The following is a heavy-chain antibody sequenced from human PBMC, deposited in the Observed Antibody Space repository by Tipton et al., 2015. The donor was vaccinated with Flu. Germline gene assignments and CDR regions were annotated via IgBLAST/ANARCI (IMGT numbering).Heavy chain of an antibody. J-gene: IGHJ4*02. CDR2: ISAYNGHT. Sequence: QLVQSGAEVKKPGSSVKVSCKASGYTFTSYGISWVRQAPGRGLEWIGWISAYNGHTNYAQKLQGRVTMTTDTSTSTAYMDLRSLRSDDTAVYYCARDYFTVMKGGSADYWGQGTLVTVSS. CDR3: ARDYFTVMKGGSADY. D-gene: IGHD4-17*01. V-gene: IGHV1-18*04. CDR1: GYTFTSYG.